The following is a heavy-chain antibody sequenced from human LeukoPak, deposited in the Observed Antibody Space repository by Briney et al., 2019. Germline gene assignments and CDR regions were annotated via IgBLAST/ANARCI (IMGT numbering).Heavy chain of an antibody. V-gene: IGHV4-39*01. CDR2: INHSGST. CDR3: ARHRPGWDSSGWHYYYYYMDV. D-gene: IGHD6-19*01. Sequence: SETLSLTCTVSGGSISSSSYYWGWIRQPPGKGLEWIGEINHSGSTNYNPSLKSRVTISVDTSKNQFSLKLSSVTAADTAVYYCARHRPGWDSSGWHYYYYYMDVWGKGTTVTISS. CDR1: GGSISSSSYY. J-gene: IGHJ6*03.